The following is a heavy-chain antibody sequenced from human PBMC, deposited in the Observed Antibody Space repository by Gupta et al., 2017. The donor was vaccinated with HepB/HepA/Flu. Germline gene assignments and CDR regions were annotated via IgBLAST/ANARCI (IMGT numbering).Heavy chain of an antibody. CDR1: GGSISSSSYY. J-gene: IGHJ4*02. V-gene: IGHV4-39*01. CDR3: ARQHEVSFDY. CDR2: IYYSGST. Sequence: TCTVSGGSISSSSYYWGWIRQPPGKGLEWIGNIYYSGSTYDNPSLKSRVTMSVDTSKNQFSLKLSSVTAADTALYDGARQHEVSFDYGGQGTMVTVYS.